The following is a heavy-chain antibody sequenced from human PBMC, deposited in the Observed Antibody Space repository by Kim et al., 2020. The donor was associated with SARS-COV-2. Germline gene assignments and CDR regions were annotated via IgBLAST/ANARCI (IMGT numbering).Heavy chain of an antibody. V-gene: IGHV3-48*03. Sequence: GGSLRLSCAASGFTFSSYEMNWVRQAPGKGLEWVSYISSSGSTIYYTDSVKGRFTISRDNAKNSLYLQMNSLRAEDTAVYYCARDTLGLRFLDYWGQGTLVTVSS. CDR3: ARDTLGLRFLDY. D-gene: IGHD5-12*01. J-gene: IGHJ4*02. CDR1: GFTFSSYE. CDR2: ISSSGSTI.